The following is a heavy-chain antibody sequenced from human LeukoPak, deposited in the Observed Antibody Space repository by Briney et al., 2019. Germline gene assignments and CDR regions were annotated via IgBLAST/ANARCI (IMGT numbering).Heavy chain of an antibody. V-gene: IGHV4-38-2*02. Sequence: SETLSLTCTVSGYSISSGYYWGWIRQPPGKGLEWIGSIYHSGSTYYNPSLKSRVTISVDTSKNQFSLRLMFVTAADTAVYHCARDSGTTGEVKFDPWGAGNPGHRLL. CDR1: GYSISSGYY. CDR3: ARDSGTTGEVKFDP. CDR2: IYHSGST. D-gene: IGHD3-10*01. J-gene: IGHJ5*02.